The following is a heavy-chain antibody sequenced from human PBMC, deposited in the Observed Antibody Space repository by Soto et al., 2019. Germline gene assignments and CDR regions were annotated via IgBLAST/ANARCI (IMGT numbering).Heavy chain of an antibody. J-gene: IGHJ5*02. CDR1: GYTFTSYG. D-gene: IGHD5-12*01. CDR3: ARDMRTGGYSGYGFWADGYSSSWRGFDP. Sequence: GASVKVSCKASGYTFTSYGISWVRQAPGQGLEWMGWISAYNGNTNYAQKLQGRVTMTTDTSTSTAYMELRSLRSDDTAVYYCARDMRTGGYSGYGFWADGYSSSWRGFDPWGQGTLVTVSS. V-gene: IGHV1-18*01. CDR2: ISAYNGNT.